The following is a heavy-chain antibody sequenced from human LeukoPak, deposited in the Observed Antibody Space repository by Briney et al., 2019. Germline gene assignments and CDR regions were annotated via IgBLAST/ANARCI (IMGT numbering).Heavy chain of an antibody. V-gene: IGHV3-30*18. D-gene: IGHD6-13*01. CDR2: ISYDGSNK. CDR1: GFTFSSYG. CDR3: AKDQSPPYSSSWYGTGDY. Sequence: GGSLRLSCAASGFTFSSYGMHWVRQAPGKGLEWVAVISYDGSNKYYADSVKGRFTISRDNSKNTLYLQMNSLRAEDTAVYYCAKDQSPPYSSSWYGTGDYWGQGNLVTVSS. J-gene: IGHJ4*02.